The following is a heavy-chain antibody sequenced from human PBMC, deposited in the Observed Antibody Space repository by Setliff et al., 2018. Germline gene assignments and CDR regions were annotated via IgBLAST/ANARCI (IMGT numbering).Heavy chain of an antibody. CDR3: ATEKFPGDWGDY. Sequence: ASVKVSCKASGGTFSSYAISWVRQAPGQGLEWMGGIIPILGIANYAQKFQGRVTMTTDTSTRTAYMEVTSLRSDDTAVYYCATEKFPGDWGDYWGQGTLVTVSS. J-gene: IGHJ4*02. CDR1: GGTFSSYA. V-gene: IGHV1-69*10. CDR2: IIPILGIA. D-gene: IGHD2-21*01.